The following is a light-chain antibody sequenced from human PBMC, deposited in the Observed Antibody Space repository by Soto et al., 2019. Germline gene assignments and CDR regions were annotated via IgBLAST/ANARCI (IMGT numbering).Light chain of an antibody. J-gene: IGLJ2*01. CDR1: SSDVGAYDY. CDR3: SSFTTSSTVL. CDR2: DVS. Sequence: QSALTQPASVSGSPGQSITISCTGTSSDVGAYDYVSWYQQHPGKAPQLMIYDVSNRPSGVSNRFSGSKSGNTASLTISGLQAEDEADYHCSSFTTSSTVLFGGGTKLTVL. V-gene: IGLV2-14*03.